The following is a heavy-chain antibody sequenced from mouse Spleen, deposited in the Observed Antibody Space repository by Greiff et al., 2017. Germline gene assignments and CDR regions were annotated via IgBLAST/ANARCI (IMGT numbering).Heavy chain of an antibody. CDR3: ARNWERVYYFDY. Sequence: VQLVESGAELARPGASVKLSCKASGYTFTSYGISWVKQRTGQGLEWIGEIYPRSGNTYYNEKFKGKATLTADKSSSTAYMELRSLTSEDSAVYFCARNWERVYYFDYWGQGTTLTVSS. J-gene: IGHJ2*01. V-gene: IGHV1-81*01. D-gene: IGHD4-1*01. CDR1: GYTFTSYG. CDR2: IYPRSGNT.